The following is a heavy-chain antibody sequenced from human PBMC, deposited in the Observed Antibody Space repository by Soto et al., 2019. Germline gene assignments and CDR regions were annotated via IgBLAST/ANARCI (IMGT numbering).Heavy chain of an antibody. CDR1: GGSISSSSYY. CDR3: ARLRGDDYGGDWREYYFDY. D-gene: IGHD4-17*01. CDR2: IYYSGST. V-gene: IGHV4-39*01. Sequence: SETLSLTYTVSGGSISSSSYYWGWIRQPPGKGLEWIGSIYYSGSTYYNPSLKSRVTISVDTSKNQFSLKLSSVTAADTAVYYCARLRGDDYGGDWREYYFDYWGQGTLVTVSS. J-gene: IGHJ4*02.